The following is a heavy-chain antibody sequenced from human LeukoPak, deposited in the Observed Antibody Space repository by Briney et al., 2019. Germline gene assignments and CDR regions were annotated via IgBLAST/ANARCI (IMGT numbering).Heavy chain of an antibody. Sequence: GGSLRLSCAASGFTFSNYAMRWVRQAPGKGLEWVSGISGSGDSTYYADSVKGRFTISKDNSKTTLYLQMNSLRAEDTAVYYCAKEGDYYNSIVPNYWGQGTLVTVSS. J-gene: IGHJ4*02. V-gene: IGHV3-23*01. D-gene: IGHD3-22*01. CDR3: AKEGDYYNSIVPNY. CDR1: GFTFSNYA. CDR2: ISGSGDST.